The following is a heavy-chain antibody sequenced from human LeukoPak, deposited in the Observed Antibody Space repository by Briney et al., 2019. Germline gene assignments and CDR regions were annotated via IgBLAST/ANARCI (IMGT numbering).Heavy chain of an antibody. CDR3: ARDPVLGYYSMDV. D-gene: IGHD7-27*01. CDR2: IYYSGST. V-gene: IGHV4-59*01. Sequence: SETLSLTCTVSGGSISSYYWSWIRQPPGKGLEWIGYIYYSGSTNYNPSLKSRVTISVDTSKNQFSLKLRSVTAADTAVYYCARDPVLGYYSMDVWGQGTTVTVSS. CDR1: GGSISSYY. J-gene: IGHJ6*02.